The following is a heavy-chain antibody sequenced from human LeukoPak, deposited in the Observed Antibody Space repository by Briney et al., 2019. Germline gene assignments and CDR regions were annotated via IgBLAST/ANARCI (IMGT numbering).Heavy chain of an antibody. D-gene: IGHD2-8*01. J-gene: IGHJ5*02. Sequence: SETLSLTCIVSGGSISSYYWSWIRQPPGKGLEWIGYIYHSGGTNYNPSLKRRVTMSVDTSKNQFSLKLRSVTAADTAVYYCARYASGDFFNWFDPWGQGTLVTVSS. CDR2: IYHSGGT. CDR1: GGSISSYY. CDR3: ARYASGDFFNWFDP. V-gene: IGHV4-59*01.